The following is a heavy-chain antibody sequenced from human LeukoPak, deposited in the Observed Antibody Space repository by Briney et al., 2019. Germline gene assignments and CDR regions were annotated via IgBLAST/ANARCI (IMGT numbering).Heavy chain of an antibody. V-gene: IGHV4-31*03. CDR3: ARGSRGDFDY. J-gene: IGHJ4*02. Sequence: SQTLSLTCTVSGGSISSGGYCWSWIRQHPGKGLEWIGYIYYSGSTYYNPSLKSRVTISVDTSKNQFSLKLSSVTAADTAVYYCARGSRGDFDYWGQGTLVTVSS. D-gene: IGHD3-16*01. CDR1: GGSISSGGYC. CDR2: IYYSGST.